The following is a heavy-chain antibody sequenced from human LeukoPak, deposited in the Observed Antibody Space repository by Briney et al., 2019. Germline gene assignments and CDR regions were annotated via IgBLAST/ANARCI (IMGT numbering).Heavy chain of an antibody. Sequence: PGGSLRLSCAASGFTFSSYAMSWFRQARGKGLEWVSVISGSGGSTYYADSVKGRFTISRDNSKNTLYLLMNSLRAEDTAVYYCAKDGRYCSSTSCYSWGMDVWGQGTTVTVSS. D-gene: IGHD2-2*01. CDR1: GFTFSSYA. CDR2: ISGSGGST. CDR3: AKDGRYCSSTSCYSWGMDV. J-gene: IGHJ6*02. V-gene: IGHV3-23*01.